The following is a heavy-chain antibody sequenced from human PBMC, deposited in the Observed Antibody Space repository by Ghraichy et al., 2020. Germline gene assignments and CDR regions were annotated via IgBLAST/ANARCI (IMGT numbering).Heavy chain of an antibody. CDR3: TTTRACSGGSCYLYYYYGMGV. CDR2: IKSKTDGGTT. Sequence: GESLNISCAASGFTFSNAWMSWVRQAPGKGLEWVGRIKSKTDGGTTDYAAPVKGRFTISRDDSKNTLYLQMNSLKTEDTAVYYCTTTRACSGGSCYLYYYYGMGVWGQGNTVTVSS. D-gene: IGHD2-15*01. V-gene: IGHV3-15*01. J-gene: IGHJ6*02. CDR1: GFTFSNAW.